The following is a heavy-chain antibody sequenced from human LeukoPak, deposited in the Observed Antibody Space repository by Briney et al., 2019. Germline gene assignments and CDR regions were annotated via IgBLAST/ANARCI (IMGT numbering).Heavy chain of an antibody. D-gene: IGHD6-19*01. Sequence: GRSLRLSCAASGFTFSSYAMHWVCQAPGKGLEWVAVISYDGSNKYYADSVKGRFTISRDNSKNTLYLQMNSLRAEDTAVYYCASHSSGWYYWGQGTLVTVSS. V-gene: IGHV3-30*04. CDR2: ISYDGSNK. CDR3: ASHSSGWYY. J-gene: IGHJ4*02. CDR1: GFTFSSYA.